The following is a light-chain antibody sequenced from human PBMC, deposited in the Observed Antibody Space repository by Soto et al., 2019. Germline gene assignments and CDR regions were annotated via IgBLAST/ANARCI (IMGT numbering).Light chain of an antibody. J-gene: IGKJ2*01. CDR2: AAS. V-gene: IGKV1-39*01. CDR1: RGVRAY. CDR3: QQSYRTPHT. Sequence: DIRMPHPPSPLFRLLGAESTFISGEGRGVRAYLLWYQQRQGRAPKLLIYAASNLLSGVPSRFSGSGSGTNFTLTISSLQPEDFATYYCQQSYRTPHTFGQGTKLETK.